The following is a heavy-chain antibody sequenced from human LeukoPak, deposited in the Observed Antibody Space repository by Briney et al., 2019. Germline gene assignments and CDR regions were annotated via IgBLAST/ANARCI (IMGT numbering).Heavy chain of an antibody. J-gene: IGHJ4*02. CDR1: GFTFSSYA. CDR3: ATDDLGDWSLFDY. Sequence: GGSLRLSCAASGFTFSSYAMHWVRQAPGKGLEWVAVISYDGSNKYYADSVKGRFTISRDNSKNTLYLQMNSLRAEDTAVYYCATDDLGDWSLFDYWGQGTLVTVSS. CDR2: ISYDGSNK. V-gene: IGHV3-30-3*01. D-gene: IGHD3-3*01.